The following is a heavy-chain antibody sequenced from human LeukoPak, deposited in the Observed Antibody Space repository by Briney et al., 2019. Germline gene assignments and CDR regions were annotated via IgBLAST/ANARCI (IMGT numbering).Heavy chain of an antibody. J-gene: IGHJ4*02. D-gene: IGHD3-10*01. CDR3: ARTFTSGQNRGVVDY. V-gene: IGHV1-2*02. CDR1: GYTFTGYY. Sequence: ASVKVSCKASGYTFTGYYMHWVRQAPGQGLEWMGWINPNSGGTNYAQKFQGRVTMTRDTSISTAYMELSRLRSDDTAVYYCARTFTSGQNRGVVDYWGQGTLVNVSS. CDR2: INPNSGGT.